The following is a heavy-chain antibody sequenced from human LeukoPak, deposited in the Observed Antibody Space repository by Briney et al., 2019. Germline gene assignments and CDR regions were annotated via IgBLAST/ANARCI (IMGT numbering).Heavy chain of an antibody. V-gene: IGHV3-48*04. J-gene: IGHJ4*02. CDR1: GFTFSSYS. Sequence: PGGSLRLPCAASGFTFSSYSMNWVRQAPGKGLEWVSYISSSSSTIYYADSVKGRFTISRDNAKNSLYLQMNSLRAEDTAVYYCARDLDYYDSSGLGLGGWGQGTLVTVSS. D-gene: IGHD3-22*01. CDR3: ARDLDYYDSSGLGLGG. CDR2: ISSSSSTI.